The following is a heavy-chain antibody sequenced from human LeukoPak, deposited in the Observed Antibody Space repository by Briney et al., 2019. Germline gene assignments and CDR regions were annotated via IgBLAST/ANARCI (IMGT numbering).Heavy chain of an antibody. CDR2: ISSSSSTI. CDR1: GFTFSSYS. J-gene: IGHJ4*02. D-gene: IGHD6-13*01. CDR3: ARDHAAAAGTVFDY. Sequence: PGGSLRLSCAASGFTFSSYSMNWVRQAPGKGLEWVSYISSSSSTIYYADSVKGRFTISRDNAKNSLYLQMNSLRAEDTAVYYCARDHAAAAGTVFDYWGQGTLVTVSS. V-gene: IGHV3-48*04.